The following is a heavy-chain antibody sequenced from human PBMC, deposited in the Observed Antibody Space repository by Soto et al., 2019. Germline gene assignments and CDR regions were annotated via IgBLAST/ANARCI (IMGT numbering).Heavy chain of an antibody. CDR1: GYTFTDYG. J-gene: IGHJ4*02. D-gene: IGHD6-19*01. V-gene: IGHV1-18*04. CDR3: AREEGISDWHAFDY. Sequence: QVQLVQSGAEVKKPGASVKVSCKASGYTFTDYGISWVRQAPGQGLDWMGWISTYNGNTIYAQKIQGRVTMTTDTSTCTAYVELRSLRSDDTAVYYCAREEGISDWHAFDYWGQGTLVTVSS. CDR2: ISTYNGNT.